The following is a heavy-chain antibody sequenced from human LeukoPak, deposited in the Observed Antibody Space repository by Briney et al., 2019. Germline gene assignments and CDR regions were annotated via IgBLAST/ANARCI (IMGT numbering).Heavy chain of an antibody. J-gene: IGHJ4*02. CDR2: ISSSSSYI. Sequence: KPGGSLRLSCAASGFTFSSYSMNWVRQAPGKGLEWVSSISSSSSYIYYADSVKGRFTISRDNAKNSLYLQMNSLRAEDTAVYYCARASSSWDRFDYWGQGTLVTVSS. CDR3: ARASSSWDRFDY. D-gene: IGHD6-13*01. CDR1: GFTFSSYS. V-gene: IGHV3-21*01.